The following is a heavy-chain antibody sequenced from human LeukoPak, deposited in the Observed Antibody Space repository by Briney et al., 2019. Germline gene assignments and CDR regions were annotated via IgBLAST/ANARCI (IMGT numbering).Heavy chain of an antibody. J-gene: IGHJ6*03. V-gene: IGHV4-59*01. CDR1: GYSISSPYY. CDR2: IHYSGST. CDR3: ARVEEGYGSGRRENYYYYYMDV. Sequence: PSETLSLTCTVSGYSISSPYYWGWIRQPPGKGLEWIGYIHYSGSTNYNPSLKSRVTILVDTSKNQFSLKLGSVTAADTAVYYCARVEEGYGSGRRENYYYYYMDVWGKGTTVTISS. D-gene: IGHD3-10*01.